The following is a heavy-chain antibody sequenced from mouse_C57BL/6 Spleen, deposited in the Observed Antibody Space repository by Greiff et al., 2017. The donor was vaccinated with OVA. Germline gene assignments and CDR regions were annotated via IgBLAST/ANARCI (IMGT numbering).Heavy chain of an antibody. CDR3: AKSYYYGSSADGLDY. CDR1: GFTFSSYA. V-gene: IGHV5-4*01. Sequence: DVHLVESGGGLVKPGGSLKLSCAASGFTFSSYAMSWVRQTPEKRLEWVATISDGGSYTYYPDNVKGRFTISRDNAKNNLYLQMSHLKSEDTAMYYCAKSYYYGSSADGLDYWGQGTTLTVSS. D-gene: IGHD1-1*01. CDR2: ISDGGSYT. J-gene: IGHJ2*01.